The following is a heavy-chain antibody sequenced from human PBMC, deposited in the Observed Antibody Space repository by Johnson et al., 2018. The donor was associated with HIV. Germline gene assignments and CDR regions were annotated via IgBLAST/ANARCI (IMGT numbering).Heavy chain of an antibody. J-gene: IGHJ3*02. CDR1: GFTLSDYY. D-gene: IGHD3-10*01. CDR2: ISGSGGTI. Sequence: QVQLVESGGGLVTPGGSLRISCAASGFTLSDYYMSWIRKAPGKGLEWVSDISGSGGTIYYADSVKGRFTISRDNAMNSVYLQINSLRAEDTDVYYCARAGFVDSYGSWKAFDIWGQGTLVTVSS. V-gene: IGHV3-11*04. CDR3: ARAGFVDSYGSWKAFDI.